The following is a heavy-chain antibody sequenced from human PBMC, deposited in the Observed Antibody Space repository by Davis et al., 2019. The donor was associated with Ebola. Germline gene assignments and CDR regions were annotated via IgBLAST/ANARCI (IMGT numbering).Heavy chain of an antibody. D-gene: IGHD1-20*01. CDR2: IAYDGNT. Sequence: PGGSLRLSCTASGFIFSSYALHWVRQAPGKGLEWLTVIAYDGNTQYADSVKGRFTISRDNSKSAVYLQMNSLRVEDTAVYYCATDPHDNFYHFDLWGQGTLVTVSS. V-gene: IGHV3-30-3*01. CDR1: GFIFSSYA. CDR3: ATDPHDNFYHFDL. J-gene: IGHJ4*02.